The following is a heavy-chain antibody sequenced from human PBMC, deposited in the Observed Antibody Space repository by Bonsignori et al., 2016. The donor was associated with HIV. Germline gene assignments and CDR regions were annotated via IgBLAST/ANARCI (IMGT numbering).Heavy chain of an antibody. CDR2: IRYDGSNK. J-gene: IGHJ3*02. CDR3: AKDGRELLRAFDI. V-gene: IGHV3-30*02. Sequence: VRQMPGKGLEWVAFIRYDGSNKYYADSVKGRFTISRDNSKNTLYLQMNSLRAEDTAVYYCAKDGRELLRAFDIWGQGTMVTVSS. D-gene: IGHD1-26*01.